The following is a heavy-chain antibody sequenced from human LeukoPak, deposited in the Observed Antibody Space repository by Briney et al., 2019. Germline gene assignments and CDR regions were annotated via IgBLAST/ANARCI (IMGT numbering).Heavy chain of an antibody. J-gene: IGHJ6*02. CDR3: ASTPLSDLDV. CDR2: IFHKGYT. V-gene: IGHV4-59*01. Sequence: PSETLSLTCIVSDDSITDYYWSWIRQPPGKGLEWVGYIFHKGYTNHNPSLKSRVTISMDTSKKQFSLTLKSVTAADTAVYYCASTPLSDLDVWGQGTTVIVTS. D-gene: IGHD3-3*01. CDR1: DDSITDYY.